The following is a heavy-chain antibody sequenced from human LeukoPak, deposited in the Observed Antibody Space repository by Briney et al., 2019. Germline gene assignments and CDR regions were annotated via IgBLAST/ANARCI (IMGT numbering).Heavy chain of an antibody. CDR1: GYTVTGYY. V-gene: IGHV1-2*02. CDR2: INPNSGGT. J-gene: IGHJ4*02. Sequence: ASVKVSCKASGYTVTGYYMHCVRQAPGQGLEWMGWINPNSGGTNHAQKFQGRVTMTRDTSISTAYMELSRLRSDDTAVYYCARGGELPCDYWGQGTLVTVSS. D-gene: IGHD3-10*01. CDR3: ARGGELPCDY.